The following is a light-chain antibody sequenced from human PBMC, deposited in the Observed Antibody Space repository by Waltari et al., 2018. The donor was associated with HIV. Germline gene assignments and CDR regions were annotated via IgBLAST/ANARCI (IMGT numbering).Light chain of an antibody. CDR3: QQRSSTPPYT. J-gene: IGKJ2*01. V-gene: IGKV1-39*01. CDR2: GAS. CDR1: QSISRY. Sequence: DIQMTQSPSSLSASIGDRVTITCRAGQSISRYLNWYQQKPGRAPKLLIYGASSLQSGVPSRFSGSGSGTDFTLTISGLQPEDFATYYCQQRSSTPPYTFGQGTKLEIK.